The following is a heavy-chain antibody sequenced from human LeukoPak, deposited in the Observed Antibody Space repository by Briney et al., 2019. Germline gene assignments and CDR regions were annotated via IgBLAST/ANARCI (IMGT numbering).Heavy chain of an antibody. CDR2: MNTYSGNT. CDR3: ARGRSYGSGSYYFDY. CDR1: GYTFTSYD. D-gene: IGHD3-10*01. J-gene: IGHJ4*02. V-gene: IGHV1-8*03. Sequence: ASVKLSCKASGYTFTSYDINWVWQAPGQGLGWMGWMNTYSGNTTNSHTFHGRGTIIRKTSIKTAYTVQRSPISADTAAFYYARGRSYGSGSYYFDYWGQGTLVTVSS.